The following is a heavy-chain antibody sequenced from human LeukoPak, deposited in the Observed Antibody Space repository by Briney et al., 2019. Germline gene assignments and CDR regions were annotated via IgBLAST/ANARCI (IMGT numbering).Heavy chain of an antibody. J-gene: IGHJ4*02. CDR2: IKPVSGAA. CDR1: GYNLGAFY. V-gene: IGHV1-2*02. D-gene: IGHD2-21*02. Sequence: ASVKVSCKASGYNLGAFYMYWVRQAPGQGLEWMGWIKPVSGAALYSQKFQGRVTMTRDTSITTLYMELSSLTSDDTAVYYWSRDGDWVRQDFDLWGQGNLVTVSS. CDR3: SRDGDWVRQDFDL.